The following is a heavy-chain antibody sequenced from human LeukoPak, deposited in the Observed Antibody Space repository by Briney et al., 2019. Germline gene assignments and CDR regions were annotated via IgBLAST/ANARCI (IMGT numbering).Heavy chain of an antibody. CDR2: IYYSRST. CDR3: ARHRGGSSSWYILDY. CDR1: GGSINSYY. J-gene: IGHJ4*02. D-gene: IGHD6-13*01. Sequence: SETLSLTCTVSGGSINSYYWSWIRQPPGKGLEWIGYIYYSRSTNYNPSVKSRVTISVDTSKNQFSLKLSSVTAADTAVYYCARHRGGSSSWYILDYWGQGTLVTVSS. V-gene: IGHV4-59*08.